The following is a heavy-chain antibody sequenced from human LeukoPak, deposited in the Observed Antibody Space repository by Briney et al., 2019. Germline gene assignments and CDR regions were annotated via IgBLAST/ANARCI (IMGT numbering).Heavy chain of an antibody. CDR2: TYYRSKWHY. Sequence: SQTLSLTCAISGGSVSSPSAAWNWLRQSPSGGLEWLGRTYYRSKWHYDYRGSVRSRISINPETSKNQFSLHLNSVTPEDTAFYYCSREVAYCGDDFYSAEFDYCVQRILVTVSS. CDR3: SREVAYCGDDFYSAEFDY. CDR1: GGSVSSPSAA. J-gene: IGHJ4*02. V-gene: IGHV6-1*01. D-gene: IGHD2-21*02.